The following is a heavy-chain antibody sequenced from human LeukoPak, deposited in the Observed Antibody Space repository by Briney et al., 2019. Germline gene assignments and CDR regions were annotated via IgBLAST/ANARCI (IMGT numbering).Heavy chain of an antibody. CDR2: TSSSTSTI. CDR1: GFTFSSYS. V-gene: IGHV3-48*04. J-gene: IGHJ5*02. D-gene: IGHD4-23*01. Sequence: GGSLRLSCAASGFTFSSYSMNWVRQAPGKGLEWVSYTSSSTSTIYYADSVKGRFTISRDNAKNSLYLQMNSLRAEDTAVYYYARDVTYYGGDWFDPWGQGTLVTVSS. CDR3: ARDVTYYGGDWFDP.